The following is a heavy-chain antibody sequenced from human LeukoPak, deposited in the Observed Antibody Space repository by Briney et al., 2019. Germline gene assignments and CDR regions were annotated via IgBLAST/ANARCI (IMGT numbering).Heavy chain of an antibody. D-gene: IGHD3-10*02. J-gene: IGHJ3*02. Sequence: PGGSLRLSCAASGFTFSSYAMSWVRQAPGKGLEWVSAISGSGVSTYYADSVRGRFTISRDNSKNTLYLQMNSLKTEDTAVYYCTTGPPYVRSAFDIWGQGTMVTVSS. CDR2: ISGSGVST. CDR1: GFTFSSYA. V-gene: IGHV3-23*01. CDR3: TTGPPYVRSAFDI.